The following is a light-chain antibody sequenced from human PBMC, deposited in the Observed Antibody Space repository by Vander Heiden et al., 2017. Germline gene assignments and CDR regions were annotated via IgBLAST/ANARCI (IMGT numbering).Light chain of an antibody. CDR1: QSVLFSSNNKNY. V-gene: IGKV4-1*01. CDR3: QEYYSTPYT. J-gene: IGKJ2*01. Sequence: IVMTQSPDSLAVSLGERATIHCKSSQSVLFSSNNKNYLAWYQQKPGQPPKLLISWASTRESGVPDRFSGSGSGTDFTLTISSLQAEDVAVYYCQEYYSTPYTFGQGTKLEIK. CDR2: WAS.